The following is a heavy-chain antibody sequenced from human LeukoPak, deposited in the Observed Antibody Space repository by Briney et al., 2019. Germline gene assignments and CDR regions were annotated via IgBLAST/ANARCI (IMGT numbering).Heavy chain of an antibody. CDR3: AKRYYYDSSGYYLGNWFDP. CDR2: ISGSGGST. D-gene: IGHD3-22*01. Sequence: GGSLRLSCAASGFTFSSYGMSWVRQAPGKGLEWVSAISGSGGSTYYADSVEGRFTISRDNSKNTLYLQMNSLRAEDTAVYYCAKRYYYDSSGYYLGNWFDPWGQGTLVTVSS. J-gene: IGHJ5*02. CDR1: GFTFSSYG. V-gene: IGHV3-23*01.